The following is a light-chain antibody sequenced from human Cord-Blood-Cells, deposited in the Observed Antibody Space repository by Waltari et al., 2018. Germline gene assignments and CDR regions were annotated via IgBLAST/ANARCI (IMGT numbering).Light chain of an antibody. Sequence: DIQMTQSPSTLSASVGDRVTITCRASQSISSWLAWYQQKPWKAPKLLIYDASSLESGVPSSFSGSGSGTEFTLTISSLQPDDFATYYCQQYNSYSWTFGQGTKVEIK. V-gene: IGKV1-5*01. J-gene: IGKJ1*01. CDR1: QSISSW. CDR2: DAS. CDR3: QQYNSYSWT.